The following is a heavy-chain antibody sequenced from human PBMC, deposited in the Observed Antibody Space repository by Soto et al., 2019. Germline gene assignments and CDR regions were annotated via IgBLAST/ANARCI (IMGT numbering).Heavy chain of an antibody. J-gene: IGHJ4*02. CDR3: ARRYGGTFDY. CDR1: GGSISSYY. CDR2: IYYSGST. Sequence: QVQLQESGPGLVKPSETLSLTCTVSGGSISSYYWRWIRQPPGKGLEWIGYIYYSGSTHYNPSRKGRVTISVDPSKNQFSLKLSSVTAADTAVYYCARRYGGTFDYWGQGTLVTVSS. V-gene: IGHV4-59*08. D-gene: IGHD2-15*01.